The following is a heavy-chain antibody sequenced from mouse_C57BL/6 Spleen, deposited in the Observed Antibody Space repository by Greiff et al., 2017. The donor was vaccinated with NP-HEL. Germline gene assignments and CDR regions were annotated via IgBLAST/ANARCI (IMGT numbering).Heavy chain of an antibody. D-gene: IGHD2-4*01. Sequence: QVQLKESGAELARPGASVKMSCKASGYTFPSYTMHWVKQRPGQGLEWIGYINPSSGYTKYNQKFKDKATLTADKSSSTAYMQLSSLTSEDSAVYYCARSRDYLFAYWGQGTLVTVSA. CDR3: ARSRDYLFAY. CDR2: INPSSGYT. CDR1: GYTFPSYT. J-gene: IGHJ3*01. V-gene: IGHV1-4*01.